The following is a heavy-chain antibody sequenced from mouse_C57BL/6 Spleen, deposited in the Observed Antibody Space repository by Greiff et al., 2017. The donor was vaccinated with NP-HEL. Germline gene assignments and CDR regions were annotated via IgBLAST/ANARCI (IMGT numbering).Heavy chain of an antibody. D-gene: IGHD2-3*01. J-gene: IGHJ4*01. CDR1: GYTFTSYW. CDR3: ARITGYYDYAMGY. Sequence: QVQLQQSGAELVKPGASVKMSCKASGYTFTSYWITWVKQRPGQGLEWIGDIYPGSGSTNYNEKFKSKATLTVDTSSSTAYMQLSSLTSEDSAVYYCARITGYYDYAMGYWGQGTSVTVSS. V-gene: IGHV1-55*01. CDR2: IYPGSGST.